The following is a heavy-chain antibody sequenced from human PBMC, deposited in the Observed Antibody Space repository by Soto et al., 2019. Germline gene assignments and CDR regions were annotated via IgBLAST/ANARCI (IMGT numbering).Heavy chain of an antibody. D-gene: IGHD6-6*01. Sequence: SVKVSCKASGGTFSSYAISWVRQAPGQGLEWMGGIIPIFGTANYAQKFQGRVTITADKSTSTAYMELSSLRSEDAAVYYCARDRTMSIAARLPSYFDYWGQGTLVTVSS. J-gene: IGHJ4*02. CDR1: GGTFSSYA. V-gene: IGHV1-69*06. CDR2: IIPIFGTA. CDR3: ARDRTMSIAARLPSYFDY.